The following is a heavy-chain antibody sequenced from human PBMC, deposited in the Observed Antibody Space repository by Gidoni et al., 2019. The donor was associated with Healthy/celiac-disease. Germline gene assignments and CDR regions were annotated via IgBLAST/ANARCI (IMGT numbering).Heavy chain of an antibody. CDR3: ARSSSSFDL. J-gene: IGHJ2*01. D-gene: IGHD6-6*01. Sequence: QVQLVETGGGVVQPGRSRRPSCAASGFTFSSYAMHWVRQAPGKGLEWVAVISYDGSNKYYADSVKGRFTISRDNSKNTLYLQMNSLRAEDTAVYYCARSSSSFDLWGRGTLVTVSS. V-gene: IGHV3-30-3*01. CDR2: ISYDGSNK. CDR1: GFTFSSYA.